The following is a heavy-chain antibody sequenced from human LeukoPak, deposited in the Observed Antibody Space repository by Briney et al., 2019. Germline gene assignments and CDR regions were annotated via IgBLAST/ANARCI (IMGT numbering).Heavy chain of an antibody. CDR1: GFTFDDYA. CDR3: AKDMSPGVVVGTLDY. Sequence: GGSLRLSCATSGFTFDDYAIHWVRQAPGQGLEWVSLIRWDGGSTYYADSVKGRFTISRDNSKNSLYLQMNSLRIEDTALYYCAKDMSPGVVVGTLDYWGQGTLVTVSS. D-gene: IGHD3-22*01. V-gene: IGHV3-43D*03. CDR2: IRWDGGST. J-gene: IGHJ4*02.